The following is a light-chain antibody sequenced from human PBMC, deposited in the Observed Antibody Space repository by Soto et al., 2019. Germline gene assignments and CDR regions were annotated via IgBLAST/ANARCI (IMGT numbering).Light chain of an antibody. J-gene: IGKJ5*01. CDR3: QQYGRSPGT. Sequence: EIVFTQAPGPPSLSPGERTTLSCRASQSVSSSYLAWYQEKHGQAHRXXIYGASSRATGIPDRFSAILSGTAGTLTIRRLEPEDGSVYDGQQYGRSPGTFGQGTRLEIK. CDR2: GAS. V-gene: IGKV3-20*01. CDR1: QSVSSSY.